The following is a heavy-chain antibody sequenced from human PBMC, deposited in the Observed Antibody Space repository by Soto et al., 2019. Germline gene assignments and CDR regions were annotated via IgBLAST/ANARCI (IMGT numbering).Heavy chain of an antibody. D-gene: IGHD6-6*01. J-gene: IGHJ6*03. CDR3: ARVRFPSAPRRPLDYYFMDV. V-gene: IGHV3-23*04. CDR2: ISGGGSAR. CDR1: GFTFGSYA. Sequence: VHLVESGGGLVQPGGSLRLSCAASGFTFGSYAMTWVRQAPGKGLEWVSGISGGGSARYYSDSVEARFTISRDNPKNLLYLQMNTLRAEDTAVYFCARVRFPSAPRRPLDYYFMDVWGNGTTITVSS.